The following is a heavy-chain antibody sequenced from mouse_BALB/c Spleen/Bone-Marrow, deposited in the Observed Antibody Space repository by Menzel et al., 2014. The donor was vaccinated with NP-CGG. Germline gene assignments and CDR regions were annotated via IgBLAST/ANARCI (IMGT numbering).Heavy chain of an antibody. J-gene: IGHJ2*01. CDR3: ARSNYGYDVYFDY. Sequence: QVQLQQSGAELVRPGSSVKISCKASGYAFSNYWMNWVKQRPGQGLEWIGQIFPGDGDTNYNGKFKGKATLTADKSSSTAYMQLNSLTSEDSAVFFCARSNYGYDVYFDYWGLGSTRTGSA. CDR2: IFPGDGDT. CDR1: GYAFSNYW. V-gene: IGHV1-80*01. D-gene: IGHD2-2*01.